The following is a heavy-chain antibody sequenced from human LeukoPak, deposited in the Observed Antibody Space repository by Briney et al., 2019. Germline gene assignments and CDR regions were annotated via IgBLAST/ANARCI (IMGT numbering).Heavy chain of an antibody. V-gene: IGHV3-30-3*01. J-gene: IGHJ6*02. CDR1: GFTFSSYA. CDR3: ARDLTVTDYYYYGMDV. D-gene: IGHD4-11*01. Sequence: GGSLRLSCAASGFTFSSYAMHWVRQAPGKGLEWVAVISYDGSNKYYADAVKGRFTITRDNSKNTLYLQMNSLRAEDTAVYYCARDLTVTDYYYYGMDVWGQGTTVTVSS. CDR2: ISYDGSNK.